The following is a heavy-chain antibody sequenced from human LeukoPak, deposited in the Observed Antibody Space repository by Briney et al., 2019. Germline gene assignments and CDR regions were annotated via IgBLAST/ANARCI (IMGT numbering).Heavy chain of an antibody. CDR2: IGQDGSEK. J-gene: IGHJ4*02. D-gene: IGHD3-22*01. V-gene: IGHV3-7*05. CDR1: GFTFSSYW. CDR3: ARDLRVVITGSFDS. Sequence: GGSLRPSCAASGFTFSSYWMSWVRQAPGKGLEWVANIGQDGSEKYYVDSVKGRFTISRDNAKNSLCLQMNSLRAEDTALYYCARDLRVVITGSFDSWGQGTLVTVSS.